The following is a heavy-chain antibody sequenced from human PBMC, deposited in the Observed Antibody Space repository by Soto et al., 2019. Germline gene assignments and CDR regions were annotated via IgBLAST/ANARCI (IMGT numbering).Heavy chain of an antibody. V-gene: IGHV4-39*01. CDR3: ARIWVGYCSGGSCYSFYYMDV. J-gene: IGHJ6*03. CDR2: IYYRGST. Sequence: QLQLQESGPGLVKPSETLSLTCTVSGGSISSSSYYWGWIRQPPGKGLEWIGSIYYRGSTDYNPSLKSRVTISVYTSKNQFSLKLSSVTAADTAVYFCARIWVGYCSGGSCYSFYYMDVWGKGTTLTVSS. CDR1: GGSISSSSYY. D-gene: IGHD2-15*01.